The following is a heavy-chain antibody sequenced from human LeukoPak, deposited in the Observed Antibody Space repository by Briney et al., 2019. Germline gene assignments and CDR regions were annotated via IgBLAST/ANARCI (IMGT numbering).Heavy chain of an antibody. CDR1: GFTFSSYG. CDR3: ARDAGVTRGVGYYGMDV. CDR2: IRYDGSNK. D-gene: IGHD4-17*01. Sequence: PGRSLRLSCAASGFTFSSYGMHWVRQAPGKGLEWVAFIRYDGSNKYYADSVKGRFTISRDNSKNTLYLQMNSLRAEDTAVYYCARDAGVTRGVGYYGMDVWGQGTTVTVSS. V-gene: IGHV3-30*02. J-gene: IGHJ6*02.